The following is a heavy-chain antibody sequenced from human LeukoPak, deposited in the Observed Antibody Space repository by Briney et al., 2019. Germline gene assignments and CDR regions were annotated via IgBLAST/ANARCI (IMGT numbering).Heavy chain of an antibody. Sequence: SETLSLTCTVSGGSISSYYWSWIRQPPGKGLEWIGYIYYSGSTNYDPSLKSRVTISVDTSKNQFSLKLSSVTAADTAVYYCARDYSSGWYGDAFDIWGQGTMVTVSS. J-gene: IGHJ3*02. D-gene: IGHD6-19*01. V-gene: IGHV4-59*01. CDR2: IYYSGST. CDR3: ARDYSSGWYGDAFDI. CDR1: GGSISSYY.